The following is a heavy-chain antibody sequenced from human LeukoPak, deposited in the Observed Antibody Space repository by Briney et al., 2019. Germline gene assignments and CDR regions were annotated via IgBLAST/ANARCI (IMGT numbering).Heavy chain of an antibody. CDR2: IYYSGST. D-gene: IGHD5-18*01. CDR3: ARLRVRGYGYGPWEGPTWLDY. Sequence: SETLSLTCTVSGGSISSYYWSWIRQPPGKGLEWIGYIYYSGSTNYNPSLKSRVTLSVDTSKNLFSLKLSSVTAADTAVYYCARLRVRGYGYGPWEGPTWLDYWGQGTLVTVSS. V-gene: IGHV4-59*12. J-gene: IGHJ4*02. CDR1: GGSISSYY.